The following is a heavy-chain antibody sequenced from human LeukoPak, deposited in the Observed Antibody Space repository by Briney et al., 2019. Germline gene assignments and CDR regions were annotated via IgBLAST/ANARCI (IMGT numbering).Heavy chain of an antibody. CDR1: GGSISSYY. CDR3: AREARALFGSGTFDY. Sequence: SETLSLTCTVSGGSISSYYWSWIRQPAGKGLEWIGRIYTSGSTNYNPSLKSRVTTSVDTSKNQFSLKLSSVTAADTAVYYCAREARALFGSGTFDYWGQGTLVTVSS. J-gene: IGHJ4*02. V-gene: IGHV4-4*07. D-gene: IGHD3-10*01. CDR2: IYTSGST.